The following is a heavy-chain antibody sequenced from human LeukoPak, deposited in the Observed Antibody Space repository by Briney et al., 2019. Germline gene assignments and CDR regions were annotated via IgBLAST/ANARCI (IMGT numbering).Heavy chain of an antibody. CDR1: GGSISSYY. V-gene: IGHV4-59*01. CDR2: IYYSGST. J-gene: IGHJ4*02. Sequence: SETLSLTCTDSGGSISSYYWSWIRQPPGKGLEWIGYIYYSGSTKYNPSLKSRVTISEDTSKNQFSLKLSSVTAADTAVYYCATTYYYGSGTYSLVYWGQGTLVTVSS. D-gene: IGHD3-10*01. CDR3: ATTYYYGSGTYSLVY.